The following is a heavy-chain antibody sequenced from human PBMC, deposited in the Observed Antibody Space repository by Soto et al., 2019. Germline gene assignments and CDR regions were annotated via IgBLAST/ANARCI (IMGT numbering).Heavy chain of an antibody. J-gene: IGHJ4*02. V-gene: IGHV3-64D*06. CDR3: VKDRYVDY. Sequence: GGSLRLSCSVSGFTFTSYAMHWVRQAPGKGLEYVASISSEGASTYYADSVKGRFIISRDNSKNTLYLQMSSLRAEDTAVYYCVKDRYVDYWGQGILVPSPQ. CDR1: GFTFTSYA. CDR2: ISSEGAST.